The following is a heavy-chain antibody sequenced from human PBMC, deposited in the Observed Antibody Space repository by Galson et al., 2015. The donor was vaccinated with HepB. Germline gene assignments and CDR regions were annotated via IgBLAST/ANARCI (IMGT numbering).Heavy chain of an antibody. CDR3: ARRAGGQYFDWPTWGMDV. CDR2: IDPRDSYT. Sequence: QSGAEVKKPGESLRISCEASGYSFSIYWISWVRQMPGKGLEWMGRIDPRDSYTYYSPSFQGHVTISADMSTSTAYLQWSSLKASDTAMYYCARRAGGQYFDWPTWGMDVWGQGTTVTVSS. CDR1: GYSFSIYW. D-gene: IGHD3-9*01. V-gene: IGHV5-10-1*01. J-gene: IGHJ6*02.